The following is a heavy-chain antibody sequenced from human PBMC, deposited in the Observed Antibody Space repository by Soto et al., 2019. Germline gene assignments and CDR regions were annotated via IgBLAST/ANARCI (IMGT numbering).Heavy chain of an antibody. CDR2: ISGSGGST. CDR3: AKSMAPVLRFLEWLPEFDY. J-gene: IGHJ4*02. D-gene: IGHD3-3*01. CDR1: GFTFRSYA. V-gene: IGHV3-23*01. Sequence: GGSLRLSCAASGFTFRSYAMSWVRQAPGKGLEWVSAISGSGGSTYYADSVKGRFTISRDNSKNTLYLQMNSLRAEDTAVYYCAKSMAPVLRFLEWLPEFDYWGQGTLVTVSS.